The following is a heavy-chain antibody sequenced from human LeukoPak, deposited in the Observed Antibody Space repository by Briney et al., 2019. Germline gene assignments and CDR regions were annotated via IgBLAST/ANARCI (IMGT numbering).Heavy chain of an antibody. D-gene: IGHD1-26*01. CDR1: GGSISSGGYY. CDR2: IYHSGST. V-gene: IGHV4-30-2*01. J-gene: IGHJ3*02. Sequence: SQTLSLTCTVSGGSISSGGYYWSWIRQPPGKGLEWIGYIYHSGSTYYNPSLKSRVTISVDRSKNQFSLKLSSVTAADTAVYYCARDNGGPAVGAGIDAFDIWGQGTMVTVSS. CDR3: ARDNGGPAVGAGIDAFDI.